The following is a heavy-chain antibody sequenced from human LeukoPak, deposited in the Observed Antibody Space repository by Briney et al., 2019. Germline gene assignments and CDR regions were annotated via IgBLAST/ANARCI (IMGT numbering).Heavy chain of an antibody. CDR1: GFTFNSYA. D-gene: IGHD6-13*01. J-gene: IGHJ4*02. CDR2: ISFDGSNK. CDR3: ARAYGSSSVDH. V-gene: IGHV3-30*04. Sequence: GGSLRLSCAASGFTFNSYAMHWVRQAPGKGLEWVAVISFDGSNKYYADSVKGRFTISRDNSKSTLYLQMNSLRTEDTAVYYCARAYGSSSVDHWGQGTLVTVSS.